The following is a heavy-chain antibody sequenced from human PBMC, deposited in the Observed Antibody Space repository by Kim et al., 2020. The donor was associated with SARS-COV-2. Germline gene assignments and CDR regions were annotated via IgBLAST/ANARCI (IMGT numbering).Heavy chain of an antibody. J-gene: IGHJ4*02. D-gene: IGHD5-18*01. Sequence: GGSLRLSCAASGFTFSSYAMSWVRQAPGKGLEWVSAISGSGGSTYYADSVKGRFTISRDNSKNTLYLQMNSLRAEDTAVYYCAKDPRGDTAMVYYFDYWGQGTLVTVSS. CDR1: GFTFSSYA. CDR2: ISGSGGST. V-gene: IGHV3-23*01. CDR3: AKDPRGDTAMVYYFDY.